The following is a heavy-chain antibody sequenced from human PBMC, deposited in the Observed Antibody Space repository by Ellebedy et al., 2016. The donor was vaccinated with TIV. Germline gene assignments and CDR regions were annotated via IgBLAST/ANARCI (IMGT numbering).Heavy chain of an antibody. J-gene: IGHJ4*02. CDR2: IWYDGSNK. CDR3: ARDLHFDRGDCLDY. V-gene: IGHV3-33*01. CDR1: AFIFSNYG. Sequence: PAGSLRLSCTVSAFIFSNYGMHWVRQAPGNGLGWVAFIWYDGSNKFYADSVKGRFTISRDNSKNTLYLQMNSLGVDDTAIFYCARDLHFDRGDCLDYWGQGTLVTVSS. D-gene: IGHD2-21*02.